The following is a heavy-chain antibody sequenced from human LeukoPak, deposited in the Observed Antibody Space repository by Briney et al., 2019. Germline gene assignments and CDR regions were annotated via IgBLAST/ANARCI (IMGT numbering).Heavy chain of an antibody. CDR3: ARGGGDGYNYGQDFDY. V-gene: IGHV1-8*01. CDR2: MNPNSGNT. D-gene: IGHD5-24*01. CDR1: GYTFTSYD. Sequence: ASVKVSCKASGYTFTSYDINWVRQATGQGLEWMGWMNPNSGNTGYAQKFQGRVTMTRNTSISTAYMELSSLRSGDTAVYYCARGGGDGYNYGQDFDYWGQGTLVTVSS. J-gene: IGHJ4*02.